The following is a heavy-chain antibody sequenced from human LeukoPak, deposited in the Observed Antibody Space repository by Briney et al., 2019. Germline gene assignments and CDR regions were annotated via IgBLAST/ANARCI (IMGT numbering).Heavy chain of an antibody. CDR1: GFTFSSYS. Sequence: GGSLRLSCAASGFTFSSYSIHSVRQTPGKGLEWVSSISSTSSDIYYADSVKGGLTISRDNARYTVYLQMKSPRAEDTAVYYCARDWAGSSYDYWGQGTLVTVSS. CDR3: ARDWAGSSYDY. D-gene: IGHD3-10*01. V-gene: IGHV3-21*01. J-gene: IGHJ4*02. CDR2: ISSTSSDI.